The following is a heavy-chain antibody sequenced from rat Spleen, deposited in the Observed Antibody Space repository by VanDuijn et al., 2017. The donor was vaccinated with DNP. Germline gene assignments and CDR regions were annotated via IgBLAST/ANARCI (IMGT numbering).Heavy chain of an antibody. D-gene: IGHD1-11*01. Sequence: EVLLQESGPGLVKPSQSLSLTCSVTFYSITSSNKWNWIRKFPENKLEWMGHINGAGSTNYNPSLKSRISITRDTSKNQFFLQLNSVTNEETATYYCARGLNYGGYIYSWYFDFWGPGTMVTVSS. J-gene: IGHJ1*01. CDR2: INGAGST. CDR1: FYSITSSNK. V-gene: IGHV3-3*01. CDR3: ARGLNYGGYIYSWYFDF.